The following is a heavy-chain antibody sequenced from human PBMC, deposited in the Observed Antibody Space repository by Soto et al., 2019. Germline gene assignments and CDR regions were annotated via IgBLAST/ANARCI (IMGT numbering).Heavy chain of an antibody. CDR1: GLTFSTYG. V-gene: IGHV3-30*18. CDR2: ISDDGSYK. CDR3: AKAVEKAFDI. J-gene: IGHJ3*02. Sequence: QVQLVEYGGGVVQPGRSLRLSCAASGLTFSTYGMHWVRQAPGNGLEWVAVISDDGSYKDYSDSAKGRFTVSRDNSKSTLYLQMNSLRTEDTAVYYCAKAVEKAFDIWGQGVMVTVSS. D-gene: IGHD2-2*01.